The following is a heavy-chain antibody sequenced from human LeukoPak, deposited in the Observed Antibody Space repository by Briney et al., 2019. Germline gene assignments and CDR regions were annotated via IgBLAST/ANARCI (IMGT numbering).Heavy chain of an antibody. CDR3: AKAPYYDSVYYFDY. D-gene: IGHD3-3*01. J-gene: IGHJ4*02. Sequence: GGSLRPSCAASGFTFSSYAMSWVRQAPGKGLEWVSAISGSGGSTYYADSVKGRFTISRDNSKNTLYLQMNSLRAEDTAVYYCAKAPYYDSVYYFDYWGQGTLVTVSS. CDR2: ISGSGGST. CDR1: GFTFSSYA. V-gene: IGHV3-23*01.